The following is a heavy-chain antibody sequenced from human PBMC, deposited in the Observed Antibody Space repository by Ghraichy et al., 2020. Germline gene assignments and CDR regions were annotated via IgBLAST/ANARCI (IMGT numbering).Heavy chain of an antibody. CDR1: GGSFSGYY. CDR2: INHSGST. J-gene: IGHJ6*02. V-gene: IGHV4-34*01. D-gene: IGHD3-3*01. CDR3: ARVGFLNYDFWSGYYTGYYGMDV. Sequence: SETLSLTCAVYGGSFSGYYWSWLRQPPGKGLEWIGEINHSGSTNYNPSLKSRVTISVDTSKNQFSLKLSSVTAADTAVYYCARVGFLNYDFWSGYYTGYYGMDVWGQGTTVTVSS.